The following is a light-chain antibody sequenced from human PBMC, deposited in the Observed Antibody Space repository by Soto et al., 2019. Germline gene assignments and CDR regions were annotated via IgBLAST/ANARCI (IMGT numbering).Light chain of an antibody. V-gene: IGLV1-40*01. Sequence: QSALTQPPSVSGAPGQRVTISCTGSSSNIGAGYDVHWYQQLLGTAPKLLIFGNNNRPSGVPDRFSGSKSGTSASLAITGLQAEDEADYYCQSYDSSLSGWVFGGGTQLTVL. J-gene: IGLJ3*02. CDR1: SSNIGAGYD. CDR3: QSYDSSLSGWV. CDR2: GNN.